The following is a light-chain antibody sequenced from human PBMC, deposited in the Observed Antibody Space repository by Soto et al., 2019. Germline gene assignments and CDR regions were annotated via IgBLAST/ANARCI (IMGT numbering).Light chain of an antibody. Sequence: DIQMTQSPSTLSASVGDRVTISCRASQSISSWLAWYQQKPGMTPKLLIYDASRLESGVPSRFSGSGSGTEFTLTIISLQPDDFATYYCQQYNDYVISFGQGTKLEMK. J-gene: IGKJ2*01. CDR2: DAS. CDR1: QSISSW. CDR3: QQYNDYVIS. V-gene: IGKV1-5*01.